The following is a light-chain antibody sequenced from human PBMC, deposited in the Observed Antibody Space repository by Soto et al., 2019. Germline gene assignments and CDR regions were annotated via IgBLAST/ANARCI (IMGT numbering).Light chain of an antibody. CDR2: AAS. CDR1: QGISSW. CDR3: QQRTDRPPWT. Sequence: DIQMTQSPSSVSASVGDRVTITCRASQGISSWLAWYQQKPGKAPNLLIYAASSLQSGVPSRFSGGGSGTDFTLSISSLEPEDFAVYYCQQRTDRPPWTFGQGTKVDIK. J-gene: IGKJ1*01. V-gene: IGKV1-12*01.